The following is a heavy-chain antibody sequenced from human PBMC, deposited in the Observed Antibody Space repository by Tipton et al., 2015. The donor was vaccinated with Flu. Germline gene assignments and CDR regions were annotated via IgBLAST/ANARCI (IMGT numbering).Heavy chain of an antibody. Sequence: GSLRLSCEASGFTFSRYAMSWVRQAPGKGLEWVSAISGGGAITYFADSVKGRFTVSRDNAKNSLYLQIDSLRAEDTAVYFCARGFIRLCDYWGQGTLVTVSS. J-gene: IGHJ4*02. CDR1: GFTFSRYA. V-gene: IGHV3-23*01. D-gene: IGHD3-16*01. CDR3: ARGFIRLCDY. CDR2: ISGGGAIT.